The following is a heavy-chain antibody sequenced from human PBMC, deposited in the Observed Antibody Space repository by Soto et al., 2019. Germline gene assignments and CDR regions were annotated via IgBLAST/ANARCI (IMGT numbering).Heavy chain of an antibody. J-gene: IGHJ4*02. CDR3: ARVKLVQKVIDY. V-gene: IGHV4-59*01. D-gene: IGHD1-1*01. Sequence: KPWETLSLTCSLSDDSISSYYWSCIRHPPGKGLQWIGYVFYRGGTAYNPSLKSRVTISLDMSKKKFSLNLNSVTAADTAAYFCARVKLVQKVIDYWGQGTLVTVSS. CDR2: VFYRGGT. CDR1: DDSISSYY.